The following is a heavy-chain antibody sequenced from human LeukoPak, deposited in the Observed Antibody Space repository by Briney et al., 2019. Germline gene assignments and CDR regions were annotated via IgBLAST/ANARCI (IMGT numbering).Heavy chain of an antibody. Sequence: GGSLRLSCAASGFTFSNYWMHWVRQAPGKGLVWVSRINSDGSNTSYADSVKGRFTISRDNAKNTLYLQMNSLRAEDTAVYYCARHYDILTAFDIWGQGTMVTVSS. J-gene: IGHJ3*02. V-gene: IGHV3-74*01. CDR1: GFTFSNYW. CDR3: ARHYDILTAFDI. CDR2: INSDGSNT. D-gene: IGHD3-9*01.